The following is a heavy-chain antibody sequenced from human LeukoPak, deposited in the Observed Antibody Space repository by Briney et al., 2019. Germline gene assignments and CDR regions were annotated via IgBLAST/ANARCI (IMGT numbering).Heavy chain of an antibody. CDR1: GYTFTSYG. CDR2: ISAYNGIT. J-gene: IGHJ4*02. V-gene: IGHV1-18*01. Sequence: ASVKVSCKASGYTFTSYGISWVRQAPGQGLEWMGWISAYNGITNYAQKLQGRVTMTTDTSTSTAYMELRSLRSDDTAVYYCARVGYYYDSSGYLDYWGQGTLVTVSS. CDR3: ARVGYYYDSSGYLDY. D-gene: IGHD3-22*01.